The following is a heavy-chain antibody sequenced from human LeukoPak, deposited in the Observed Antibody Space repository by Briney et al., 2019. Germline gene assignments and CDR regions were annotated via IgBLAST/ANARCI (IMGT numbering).Heavy chain of an antibody. CDR3: AREHIVVVTAIPYFGY. D-gene: IGHD2-21*02. CDR1: VFTFSDYY. CDR2: ISSSGSTI. V-gene: IGHV3-11*01. Sequence: GGSLRLSCAASVFTFSDYYMSWIRQAPGKGLEGGSYISSSGSTIYYADSVKGRLTIHRDNGKNSLYLQMNSLRAEDTAVYYCAREHIVVVTAIPYFGYWGQGTLVTVSS. J-gene: IGHJ4*02.